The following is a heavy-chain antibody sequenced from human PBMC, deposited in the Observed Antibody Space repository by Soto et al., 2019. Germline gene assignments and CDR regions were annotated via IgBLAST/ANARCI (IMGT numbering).Heavy chain of an antibody. CDR1: GFIVSSYG. CDR2: ISRDGGTK. Sequence: QVQLVESGGGVVQPGRSLRLSCAASGFIVSSYGMHWVRQAPGKGLEWVAVISRDGGTKYYADSVKGRFAISKDNSRNTLFLEMNSLRGDDMAVYYCTGEVASGYWGQGTLVTVSP. CDR3: TGEVASGY. D-gene: IGHD2-8*02. V-gene: IGHV3-30*03. J-gene: IGHJ4*02.